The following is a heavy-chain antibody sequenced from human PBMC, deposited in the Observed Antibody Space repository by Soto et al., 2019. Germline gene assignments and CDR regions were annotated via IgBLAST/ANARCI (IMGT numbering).Heavy chain of an antibody. CDR2: INPNNGGT. V-gene: IGHV1-2*02. Sequence: ASVKVSCKASGYTFTDYYIHWVRQAPGQGLEWMGCINPNNGGTNYAQKFQGRVTMTRDTSISTAYMELSRLRSDDTAVYYCARGRAVVPAGMDVWGQGTTVTVS. J-gene: IGHJ6*02. CDR3: ARGRAVVPAGMDV. CDR1: GYTFTDYY. D-gene: IGHD2-15*01.